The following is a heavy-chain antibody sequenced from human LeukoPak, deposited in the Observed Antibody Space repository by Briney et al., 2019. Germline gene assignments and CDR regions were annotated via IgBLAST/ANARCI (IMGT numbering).Heavy chain of an antibody. CDR3: ARRRKELQAFDF. V-gene: IGHV1-2*04. J-gene: IGHJ3*01. CDR1: GYTFIDYY. D-gene: IGHD1-26*01. CDR2: INPKTGAT. Sequence: ASVKVSCKTYGYTFIDYYIHWVRQAPGQGLEWMGWINPKTGATKSVQKFQDWVTLTGDTYMNTAYLEVTGLNSDDTAVYYCARRRKELQAFDFWGQGTSVTVSS.